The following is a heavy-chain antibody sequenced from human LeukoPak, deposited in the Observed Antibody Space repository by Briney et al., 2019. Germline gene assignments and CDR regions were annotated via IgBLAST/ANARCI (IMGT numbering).Heavy chain of an antibody. J-gene: IGHJ2*01. D-gene: IGHD4-17*01. CDR2: ISRSGTST. V-gene: IGHV3-23*01. CDR1: GFTFSSYA. Sequence: GGSLRLSCAASGFTFSSYAMIWVRQAPGKGLEWVSAISRSGTSTYYADSVKGRFIISRDNSKNTLYLQMDSLRAEDTAVYYCAKNDYGGYDHPSDLWGRGTLVTVSS. CDR3: AKNDYGGYDHPSDL.